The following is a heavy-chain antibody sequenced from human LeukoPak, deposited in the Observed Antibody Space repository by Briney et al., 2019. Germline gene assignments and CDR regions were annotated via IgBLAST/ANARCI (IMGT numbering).Heavy chain of an antibody. J-gene: IGHJ4*02. D-gene: IGHD6-19*01. CDR1: GYSFTSYW. CDR2: IDPSDSYT. V-gene: IGHV5-10-1*01. Sequence: PGESPKISCKGSGYSFTSYWISWVRQMPGKGLEWMGRIDPSDSYTNYSPSFQGHVTISADKSISTAYLQWSSLKASDTAMYYCARLVGSGWYARGNDYWGQGTLVTVSS. CDR3: ARLVGSGWYARGNDY.